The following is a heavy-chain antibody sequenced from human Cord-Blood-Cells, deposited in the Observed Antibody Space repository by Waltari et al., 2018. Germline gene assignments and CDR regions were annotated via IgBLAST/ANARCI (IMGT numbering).Heavy chain of an antibody. CDR2: IYYSGST. Sequence: QLQMQESGPGLVKPSETLSLTCTASGGSISSSSYYWGWIRQPPGKGLEWIGSIYYSGSTYNNPSLKSRVTISVDTSKNQFYLKLISVTAAATAVYYCARLSLWPTNHDYWGQGTLVTVSS. D-gene: IGHD2-21*01. CDR3: ARLSLWPTNHDY. CDR1: GGSISSSSYY. J-gene: IGHJ4*02. V-gene: IGHV4-39*01.